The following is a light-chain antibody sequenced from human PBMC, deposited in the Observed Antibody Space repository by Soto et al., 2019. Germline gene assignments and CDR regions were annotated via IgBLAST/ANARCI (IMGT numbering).Light chain of an antibody. J-gene: IGKJ1*01. Sequence: DIQMTQSPSSLSASVGDRVTITCRASQSIYKYSNWYQQKPGEAPKLLIYATSKLQSGVPSRFGGSGSGTDYVLTISSLQPEDFATYYCQQSYSNRTFGQGTRVEI. CDR1: QSIYKY. V-gene: IGKV1-39*01. CDR2: ATS. CDR3: QQSYSNRT.